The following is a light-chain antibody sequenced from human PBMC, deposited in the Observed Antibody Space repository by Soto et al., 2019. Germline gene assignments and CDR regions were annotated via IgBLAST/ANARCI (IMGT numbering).Light chain of an antibody. J-gene: IGKJ5*01. CDR1: QSVSSY. CDR3: QQRSNWPRT. Sequence: EIVLTQSPATLSLSPGERATLSCRASQSVSSYLAWYQQKPGQAPRLLIYDASNRATGIPARFSGSGSGTDFTLTISSREPEDFAVYYGQQRSNWPRTFGQGTRLEIK. CDR2: DAS. V-gene: IGKV3-11*01.